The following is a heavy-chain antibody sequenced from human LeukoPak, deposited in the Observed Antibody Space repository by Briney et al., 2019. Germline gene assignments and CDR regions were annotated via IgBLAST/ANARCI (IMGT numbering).Heavy chain of an antibody. CDR3: AKDRLWFGEYVDGMDV. CDR1: GFTFSSYA. D-gene: IGHD3-10*01. V-gene: IGHV3-23*01. J-gene: IGHJ6*02. CDR2: ISGSGGST. Sequence: GGSLRLSCAASGFTFSSYAMSWVRQAPGKGLEWVSAISGSGGSTYYADSVKGRFTISGDNSKNTLYLQMNSLRAEDTAVYYCAKDRLWFGEYVDGMDVWGQGTTVTVSS.